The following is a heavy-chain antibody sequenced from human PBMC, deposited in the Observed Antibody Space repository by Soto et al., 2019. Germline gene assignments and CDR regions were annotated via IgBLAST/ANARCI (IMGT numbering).Heavy chain of an antibody. CDR2: IVVGSGNT. D-gene: IGHD2-2*01. J-gene: IGHJ6*02. Sequence: GASVKVSCKASGFTFTSSAVQWVRQARGQRLEWIGWIVVGSGNTNYAQKFQERVTITRDMSTSTAYMELSSLRSEDTAVYYCAASLMRYCSSTSCYVLRYGMDVWGQGTTVTVSS. CDR1: GFTFTSSA. CDR3: AASLMRYCSSTSCYVLRYGMDV. V-gene: IGHV1-58*01.